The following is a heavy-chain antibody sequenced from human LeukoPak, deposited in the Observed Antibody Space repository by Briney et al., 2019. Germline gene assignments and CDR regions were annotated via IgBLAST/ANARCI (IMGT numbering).Heavy chain of an antibody. CDR1: GGSISSYY. D-gene: IGHD3-22*01. CDR2: IYTSGST. CDR3: AIRLIVVVNDVEYYFDY. J-gene: IGHJ4*02. Sequence: PSGTLSLTCTVSGGSISSYYWSWIRQPAGKGLEWIGRIYTSGSTNYNPSLKSRVTMSVDTSKNQFSLKLSSVTAADTAVYYCAIRLIVVVNDVEYYFDYWGQGTLVTVSS. V-gene: IGHV4-4*07.